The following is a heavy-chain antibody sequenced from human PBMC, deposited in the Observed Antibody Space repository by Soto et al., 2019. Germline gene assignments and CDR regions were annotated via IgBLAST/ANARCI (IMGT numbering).Heavy chain of an antibody. CDR1: GFTVSSNY. J-gene: IGHJ4*02. CDR3: ARVSGPRRVYQLVRRFY. Sequence: EVQLVESGGGLIQPGGSLRLSCAASGFTVSSNYMSWVRQAPGKGLEWVSVIYSCGSTYYADSVKGRFTISRDNSKNTLYLQMIILRAEDTAVYYCARVSGPRRVYQLVRRFYWGQGTVVNVSS. CDR2: IYSCGST. D-gene: IGHD6-6*01. V-gene: IGHV3-66*03.